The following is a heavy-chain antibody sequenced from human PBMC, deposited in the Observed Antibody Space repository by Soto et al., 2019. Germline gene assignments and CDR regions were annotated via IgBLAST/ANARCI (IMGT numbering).Heavy chain of an antibody. Sequence: GGSLRLSCAATGFTFGFNALSWVRQAPRKGLEWVSSISAGGVSTNYADSVRGRFTISRDNSKNTLYLQMNSLSAEDTAVYYCGRGGSDSPMAPGYWGQGTLVTVSS. CDR3: GRGGSDSPMAPGY. V-gene: IGHV3-23*01. CDR1: GFTFGFNA. CDR2: ISAGGVST. D-gene: IGHD5-18*01. J-gene: IGHJ4*02.